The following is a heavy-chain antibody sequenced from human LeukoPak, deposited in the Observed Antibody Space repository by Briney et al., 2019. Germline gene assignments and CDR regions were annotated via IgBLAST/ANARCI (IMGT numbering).Heavy chain of an antibody. D-gene: IGHD3-9*01. CDR3: ARVQARYYDILTGYYTYYYYMDV. CDR1: GYTFSGYY. J-gene: IGHJ6*03. V-gene: IGHV1-8*02. CDR2: MNPNSGNT. Sequence: ASVKVSCKASGYTFSGYYMHWVRQAPGQGLEWMGWMNPNSGNTGYAQKFQGRVTMTRNTSISTAYMELSSLRSEDTAVYYCARVQARYYDILTGYYTYYYYMDVWGKGTTVTISS.